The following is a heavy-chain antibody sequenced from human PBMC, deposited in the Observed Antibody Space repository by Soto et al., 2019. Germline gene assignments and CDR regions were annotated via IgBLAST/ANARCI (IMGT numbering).Heavy chain of an antibody. CDR1: GFTFSSYG. CDR3: ASGAGSGSWGGMEV. V-gene: IGHV3-33*01. J-gene: IGHJ6*04. Sequence: QVQLVESGGGVVQPGRSLRLSCAASGFTFSSYGMHWVRQAPGKGLEWVAVIWYDGSNKYYADSVKGRFTIPRDNSKNTLYLQMNSLRVESTAVSYCASGAGSGSWGGMEVWGEGTTVTVSS. D-gene: IGHD3-10*01. CDR2: IWYDGSNK.